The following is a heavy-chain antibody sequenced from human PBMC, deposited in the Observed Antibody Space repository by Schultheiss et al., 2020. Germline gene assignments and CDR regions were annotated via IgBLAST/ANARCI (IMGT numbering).Heavy chain of an antibody. CDR1: GFTFSSYA. CDR3: AGRLAYDSSGPRGFEY. J-gene: IGHJ4*02. Sequence: GGSLRLSCAASGFTFSSYAMSWVRQAPGKGLEWVSYISSSGSTIYYADSVKGRLSISRNNAENLVHLEMNSLTVDDTAVYYCAGRLAYDSSGPRGFEYWGQGVLVTVSS. D-gene: IGHD3-22*01. CDR2: ISSSGSTI. V-gene: IGHV3-48*04.